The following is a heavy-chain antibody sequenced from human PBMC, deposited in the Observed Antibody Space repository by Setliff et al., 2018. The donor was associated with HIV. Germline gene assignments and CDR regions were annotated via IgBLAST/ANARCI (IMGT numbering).Heavy chain of an antibody. V-gene: IGHV4-59*01. Sequence: SETLSLTCTVSGGSISSYYWSWIRQPPGKGLEWIGYIYYSGSTNYNPSLKSRVTISVDTSKNQFSLKLSSVTAADTAVYYCARDLGVRYYYYYMDVWGKGTTVTVSS. CDR3: ARDLGVRYYYYYMDV. CDR2: IYYSGST. J-gene: IGHJ6*03. CDR1: GGSISSYY. D-gene: IGHD2-21*01.